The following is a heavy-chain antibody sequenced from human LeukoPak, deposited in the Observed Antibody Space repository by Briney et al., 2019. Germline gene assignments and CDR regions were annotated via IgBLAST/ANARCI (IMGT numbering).Heavy chain of an antibody. V-gene: IGHV3-23*01. CDR3: AKEEWGFGEFPLFMDV. J-gene: IGHJ6*03. Sequence: GGSLRLSCAASGFFFSTYAMSWVRQAPGKGLEWVSGLSGSGNRAYYADSVKGRFTISRDKSKNTLYLQMNSLRAEDTAIYYCAKEEWGFGEFPLFMDVWGKGTTVTISS. CDR2: LSGSGNRA. CDR1: GFFFSTYA. D-gene: IGHD3-10*01.